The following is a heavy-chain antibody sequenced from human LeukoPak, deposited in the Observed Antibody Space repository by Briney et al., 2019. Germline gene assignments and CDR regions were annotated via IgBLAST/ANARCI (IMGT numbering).Heavy chain of an antibody. CDR1: GFTFSGNW. CDR3: AKLLGTATTYDS. Sequence: GGSLTLSCEASGFTFSGNWMSWVRQAPGKGLEWVASINPDGSQKLYVDSVKGRFTISRDNTKGSLYLQMNSLGAEDTAMYYCAKLLGTATTYDSWGQGTRVTVSS. V-gene: IGHV3-7*01. J-gene: IGHJ4*02. CDR2: INPDGSQK. D-gene: IGHD5-24*01.